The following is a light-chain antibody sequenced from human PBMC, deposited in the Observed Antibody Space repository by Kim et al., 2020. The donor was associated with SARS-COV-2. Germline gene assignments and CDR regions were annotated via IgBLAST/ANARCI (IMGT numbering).Light chain of an antibody. CDR3: QASDSGTAV. J-gene: IGLJ1*01. Sequence: VSPGQTASSTCSGDKLGDKYVCWYQQKAGQSPVLVMYQDAKRPSGIPERFSGSNSGNTATLTISGTQAMDEADYYCQASDSGTAVFGTGTKLTVL. CDR1: KLGDKY. CDR2: QDA. V-gene: IGLV3-1*01.